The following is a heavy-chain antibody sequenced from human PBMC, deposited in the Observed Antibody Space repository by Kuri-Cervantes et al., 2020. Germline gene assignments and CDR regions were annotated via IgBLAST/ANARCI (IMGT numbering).Heavy chain of an antibody. D-gene: IGHD3-10*01. CDR2: INTNTGNP. Sequence: ASVKVSCKASGYTFTSYAMNWVRQAPGQGLEWMGWINTNTGNPTYAQGFTGRFVFSLDTSVSTAYLQISSLKAEDTAVYYCARGRSITMVQGVIRGGDYWGQGTLVTVSS. CDR3: ARGRSITMVQGVIRGGDY. V-gene: IGHV7-4-1*02. J-gene: IGHJ4*02. CDR1: GYTFTSYA.